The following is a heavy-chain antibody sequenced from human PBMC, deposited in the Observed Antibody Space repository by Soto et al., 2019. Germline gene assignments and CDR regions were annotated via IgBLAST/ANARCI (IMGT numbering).Heavy chain of an antibody. CDR3: AKIPPHSSDSGNYYNDG. CDR1: GFTFSSYA. J-gene: IGHJ4*02. V-gene: IGHV3-23*01. CDR2: ISASGGIT. D-gene: IGHD3-10*01. Sequence: EVQLLESGGGLVQPGGSLRLSCAASGFTFSSYAMSWVRQAPGKGLEWVSGISASGGITYYADSVKGRFTISRDKSKKELYLQMNNLKAEDTAVYYCAKIPPHSSDSGNYYNDGRGTGTLVTVSS.